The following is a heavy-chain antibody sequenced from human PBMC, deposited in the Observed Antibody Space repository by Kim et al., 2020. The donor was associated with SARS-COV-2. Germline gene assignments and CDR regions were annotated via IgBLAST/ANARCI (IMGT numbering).Heavy chain of an antibody. CDR2: TYGDDWG. J-gene: IGHJ4*02. V-gene: IGHV3-53*01. CDR3: VRFEH. Sequence: TYGDDWGHYSDTVKGRFTISRDNSKNTIYLQMSSLTVDDTATYYCVRFEHWSQGALVTVSS.